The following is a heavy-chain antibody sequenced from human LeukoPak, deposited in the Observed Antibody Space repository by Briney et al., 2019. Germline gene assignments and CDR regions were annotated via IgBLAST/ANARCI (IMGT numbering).Heavy chain of an antibody. D-gene: IGHD4-17*01. CDR2: ISAYNGNT. CDR1: RYTFTSYG. CDR3: ARSNTHDYGDYGTSYYYYGMDV. Sequence: ASVKVSCKASRYTFTSYGISWVRQAPGQGLEWMGWISAYNGNTNYAQKLQGRVTMTTDTSTSTAYMELRSLRSDDTAVYYCARSNTHDYGDYGTSYYYYGMDVWGQGTTVTVSS. J-gene: IGHJ6*02. V-gene: IGHV1-18*01.